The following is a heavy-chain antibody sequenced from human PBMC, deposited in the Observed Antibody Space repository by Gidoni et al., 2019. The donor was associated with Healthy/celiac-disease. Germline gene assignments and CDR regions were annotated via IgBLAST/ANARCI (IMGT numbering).Heavy chain of an antibody. D-gene: IGHD3-22*01. Sequence: VQLAESGRGVVQPGRSLRLSCSASGFTFRRYAMHWVRQAPGKGLAGVAVISYDGSNKYYADSGKGRFTISRDNSKNTLYLQMNSLRAEDTAVYYCAREGDYYDSSGDYYPHAFDIWGQGTMVTVSS. CDR1: GFTFRRYA. J-gene: IGHJ3*02. V-gene: IGHV3-30-3*01. CDR3: AREGDYYDSSGDYYPHAFDI. CDR2: ISYDGSNK.